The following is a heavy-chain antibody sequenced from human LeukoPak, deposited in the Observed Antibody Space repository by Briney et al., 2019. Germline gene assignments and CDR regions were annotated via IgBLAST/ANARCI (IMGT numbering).Heavy chain of an antibody. CDR3: YSMIVVTIRLINDY. D-gene: IGHD3-22*01. J-gene: IGHJ4*02. CDR1: GFTVSSNY. V-gene: IGHV3-66*01. Sequence: PGGSLRLSCAASGFTVSSNYMSWVRQAPGKGLEWVSVIYTGSSTYHPDSVKGRFTISRDNSKNTLSLQMNSLRAEDTAVYYCYSMIVVTIRLINDYWGQGTLVTVSS. CDR2: IYTGSST.